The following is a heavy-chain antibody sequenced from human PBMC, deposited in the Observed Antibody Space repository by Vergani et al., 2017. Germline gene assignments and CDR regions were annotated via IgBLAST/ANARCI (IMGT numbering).Heavy chain of an antibody. CDR2: IYWDDDK. D-gene: IGHD3-10*01. J-gene: IGHJ3*02. CDR1: GFSLSTSGVG. CDR3: ARSRSMVRGVIEAFDI. Sequence: QITLQESGPTLVKPPQTLTLTCTFSGFSLSTSGVGVGWIRQPPGKALEWLALIYWDDDKRYSPSLKSRLTITKDTSKNQVVLTMTNMDPVDTATYYCARSRSMVRGVIEAFDIWGQGTMVTVSS. V-gene: IGHV2-5*02.